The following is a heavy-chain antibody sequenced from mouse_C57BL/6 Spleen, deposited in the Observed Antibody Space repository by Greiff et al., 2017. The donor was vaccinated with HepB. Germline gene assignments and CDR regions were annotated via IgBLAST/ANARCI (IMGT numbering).Heavy chain of an antibody. D-gene: IGHD1-1*01. CDR2: ISSGGDYI. V-gene: IGHV5-9-1*02. Sequence: DVMLVESGEGLVKPGGSLKLSCAASGFTFSSYAMSWVRQTPEKRLEWVAYISSGGDYIYYADTVKGRFTISRDNARNTLYLQMSSLKSEDTAMYYCTTTVVDPYWYFDVWGTGTTVTVSS. CDR1: GFTFSSYA. CDR3: TTTVVDPYWYFDV. J-gene: IGHJ1*03.